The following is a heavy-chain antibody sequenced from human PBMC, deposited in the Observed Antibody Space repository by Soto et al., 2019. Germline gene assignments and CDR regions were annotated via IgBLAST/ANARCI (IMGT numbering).Heavy chain of an antibody. Sequence: QVQLVQSGAEVKKPGSSVKVSCTASGGTFSSYAISWVRQAPGQGLEWMGGIIPIFGTPNYAQRFQDRVTITADESPSTAYMELSSLRFEDTAVYYCARDVRGGSMVVRTDYWGQGTLVTVSS. CDR1: GGTFSSYA. D-gene: IGHD2-15*01. V-gene: IGHV1-69*01. J-gene: IGHJ4*02. CDR3: ARDVRGGSMVVRTDY. CDR2: IIPIFGTP.